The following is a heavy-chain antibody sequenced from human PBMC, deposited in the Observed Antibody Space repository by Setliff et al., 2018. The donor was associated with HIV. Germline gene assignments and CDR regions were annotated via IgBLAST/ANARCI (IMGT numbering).Heavy chain of an antibody. D-gene: IGHD4-17*01. CDR2: LSPSGTT. CDR3: ASFFVTTVTNQDY. V-gene: IGHV4-34*01. CDR1: GQSISGYY. J-gene: IGHJ4*02. Sequence: SETLSLTCAVYGQSISGYYWSWIRQPPGKGLEWIGELSPSGTTRSNPSLQSRVTISLDTSNNQFSLKLTSVTAADTAMYYCASFFVTTVTNQDYWGQGTPVTVSS.